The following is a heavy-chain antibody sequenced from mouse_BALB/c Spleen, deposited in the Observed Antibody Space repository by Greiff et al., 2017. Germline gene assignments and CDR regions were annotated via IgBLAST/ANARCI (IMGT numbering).Heavy chain of an antibody. CDR3: ARDGNWDQAWFAY. D-gene: IGHD4-1*01. CDR2: INSNGGST. Sequence: EVKLMESGGGLVQPGGSLKLSCAASGFTFSSYGMSWVRQTPDKRLELVATINSNGGSTYYPDSVKGRFTISRDNAKNTLYLQMSSLKSEDTAMYYCARDGNWDQAWFAYWGQGTLVTVSA. CDR1: GFTFSSYG. J-gene: IGHJ3*01. V-gene: IGHV5-6-3*01.